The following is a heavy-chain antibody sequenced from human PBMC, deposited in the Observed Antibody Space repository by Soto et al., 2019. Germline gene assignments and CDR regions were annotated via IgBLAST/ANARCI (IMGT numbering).Heavy chain of an antibody. CDR1: GYTFTSYA. CDR3: ARDNGDYSYYYYYGMDV. D-gene: IGHD4-17*01. J-gene: IGHJ6*02. V-gene: IGHV1-3*01. Sequence: ASVKVSCKASGYTFTSYAMHWVRQAPGQRLEWMGWINAGNGNTKYSQKFQGRVTITRDTSASTAYMELSSLRSEDTAVYYCARDNGDYSYYYYYGMDVWGQGTTVTSP. CDR2: INAGNGNT.